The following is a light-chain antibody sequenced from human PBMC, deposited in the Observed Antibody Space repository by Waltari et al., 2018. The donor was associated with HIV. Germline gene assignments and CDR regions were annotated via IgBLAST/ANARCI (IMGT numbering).Light chain of an antibody. CDR2: KDT. Sequence: SYELTQPPSVSLSPGQTAKITCSGYALSKNFAYWYQHKSGQAPVLVLSKDTERPSRIPEPFSGSTSGTIVTLTISRVQAEDDADYYCQSADTSNNYVILLGGGTKLTVL. CDR3: QSADTSNNYVIL. CDR1: ALSKNF. V-gene: IGLV3-25*03. J-gene: IGLJ2*01.